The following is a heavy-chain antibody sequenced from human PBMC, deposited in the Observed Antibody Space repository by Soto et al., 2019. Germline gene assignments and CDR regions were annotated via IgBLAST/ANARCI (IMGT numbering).Heavy chain of an antibody. D-gene: IGHD2-15*01. V-gene: IGHV4-30-4*01. Sequence: SETLSLTCTVSGGSISSGDYYWSWIRQPPGKGLEWIGYIYYSGSTYYNPSLKSRVTISVDTSKNQFSLKLSSVTAADTAVYYRARVGDCSGGSCGYYYYGMDVWGQGTTVTVSS. CDR2: IYYSGST. J-gene: IGHJ6*02. CDR3: ARVGDCSGGSCGYYYYGMDV. CDR1: GGSISSGDYY.